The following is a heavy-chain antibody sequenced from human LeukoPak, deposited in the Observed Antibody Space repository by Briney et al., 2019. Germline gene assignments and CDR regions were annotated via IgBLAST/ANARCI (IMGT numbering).Heavy chain of an antibody. CDR1: GFNFVTCA. V-gene: IGHV3-15*01. Sequence: PGGSLRLSCAGSGFNFVTCAMHWVRQAPGKGLEWVGHIKSEKDGGTRDYAAPVKGRFTISRDDSKNTLYLQMNNLKTEDTAVYYCRAAFDIWGQGTMVTVSS. J-gene: IGHJ3*02. CDR2: IKSEKDGGTR. CDR3: RAAFDI.